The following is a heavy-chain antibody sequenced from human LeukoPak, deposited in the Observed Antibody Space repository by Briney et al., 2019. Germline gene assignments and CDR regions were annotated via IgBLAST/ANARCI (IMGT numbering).Heavy chain of an antibody. CDR3: AKETIPVGGPNYSDY. V-gene: IGHV3-30*18. J-gene: IGHJ4*02. CDR2: ISYDGTLQ. D-gene: IGHD6-19*01. Sequence: GGSLRLSCAASGFTCSNYGMHWVRQVPGKGPEWVAVISYDGTLQFYAGSVKGRFTISRDNSKNTLYLQMNSLRAEDTALYYCAKETIPVGGPNYSDYWGQGILVTVSS. CDR1: GFTCSNYG.